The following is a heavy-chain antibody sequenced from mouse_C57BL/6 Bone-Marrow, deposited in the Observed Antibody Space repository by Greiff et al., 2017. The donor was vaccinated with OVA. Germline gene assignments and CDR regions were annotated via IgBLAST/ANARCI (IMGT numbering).Heavy chain of an antibody. J-gene: IGHJ1*03. Sequence: EVKLVESGGGLVKPGGSLKLSCAASGFTFSSYTMSWVRQTPEKRLEWVATISGGGGNTYYPDSVKGRFTISRDNAKNTLYLQMSSLRSEDTALYYCASGDYGSSYKWYFDVWGTGTTVTVSS. CDR2: ISGGGGNT. V-gene: IGHV5-9*01. CDR1: GFTFSSYT. CDR3: ASGDYGSSYKWYFDV. D-gene: IGHD1-1*01.